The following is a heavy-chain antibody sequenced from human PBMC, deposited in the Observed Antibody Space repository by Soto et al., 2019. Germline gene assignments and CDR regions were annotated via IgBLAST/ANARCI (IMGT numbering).Heavy chain of an antibody. J-gene: IGHJ4*02. CDR3: VKDGSLEVPDVPLEEYFFDH. CDR2: ISYNGRNK. D-gene: IGHD3-3*01. CDR1: GFTFSAYG. Sequence: QVQLVESGGGVVQAGKSLRLSCAASGFTFSAYGMLWVRQAPGKGLEWVAVISYNGRNKYYVDSVKGRFSVSRDDSKNTVYLQMDSVRPEDTAVYYCVKDGSLEVPDVPLEEYFFDHWGRGTLVSVSS. V-gene: IGHV3-30*18.